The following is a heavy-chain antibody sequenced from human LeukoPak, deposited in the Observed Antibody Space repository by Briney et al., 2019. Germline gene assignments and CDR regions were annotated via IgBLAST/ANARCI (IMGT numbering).Heavy chain of an antibody. V-gene: IGHV5-51*01. Sequence: GESLKISCKASGYSFTTFWIGWVRQMPGKGLEWMGIIYPGDSDTRYSPSFQGQVTISADKSISTAYLQWSSLKASDTAMYYCARVIAAASSPDIWGQGTMVTVSS. CDR1: GYSFTTFW. CDR3: ARVIAAASSPDI. D-gene: IGHD6-13*01. CDR2: IYPGDSDT. J-gene: IGHJ3*02.